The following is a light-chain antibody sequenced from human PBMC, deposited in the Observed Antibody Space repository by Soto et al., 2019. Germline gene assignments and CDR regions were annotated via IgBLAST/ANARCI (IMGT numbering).Light chain of an antibody. CDR3: QRYNSYVYT. CDR1: QSISTW. J-gene: IGKJ2*01. CDR2: QAS. Sequence: DIQMTQSPSTLSASVGDRVTITCRASQSISTWLAWYQQKPGKAPKLLIYQASNLESGVPSRFSGSGSGTEFTLTISILQPDDFATYYCQRYNSYVYTFGPGTKLDI. V-gene: IGKV1-5*03.